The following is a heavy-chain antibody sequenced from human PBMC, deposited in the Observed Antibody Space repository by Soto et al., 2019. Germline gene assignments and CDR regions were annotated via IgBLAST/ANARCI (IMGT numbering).Heavy chain of an antibody. J-gene: IGHJ4*01. V-gene: IGHV3-23*01. CDR3: AVLSDCTNGVSTRAIDY. Sequence: GGSLRLSCAASGFTFSNYAMSWVRQAPRKGLEWVSTINGFGDTTHYADTVKGRLTISRDNSKNTLSLQMNSLRAADTAVYYCAVLSDCTNGVSTRAIDYWCQGTLVTVSS. CDR1: GFTFSNYA. CDR2: INGFGDTT. D-gene: IGHD2-8*01.